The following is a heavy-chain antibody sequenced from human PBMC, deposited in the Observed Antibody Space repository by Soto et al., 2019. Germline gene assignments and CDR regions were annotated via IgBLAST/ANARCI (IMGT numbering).Heavy chain of an antibody. CDR1: GFSFSSYG. D-gene: IGHD3-3*01. CDR2: ISYDGSNK. J-gene: IGHJ4*02. Sequence: PGGSLRLSCAASGFSFSSYGMHWVRQAPGKGLEWVAVISYDGSNKYYADSVKGRFTISRDNSKNTLYLQINSLRAEDTAVFYCAKTNAGFTTFGISTFFDYWGQGTLVTVSS. V-gene: IGHV3-30*18. CDR3: AKTNAGFTTFGISTFFDY.